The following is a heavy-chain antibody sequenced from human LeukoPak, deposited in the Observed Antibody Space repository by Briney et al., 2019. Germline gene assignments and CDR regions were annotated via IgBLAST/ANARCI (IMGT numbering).Heavy chain of an antibody. D-gene: IGHD5-24*01. J-gene: IGHJ4*02. CDR2: LYYTGST. Sequence: SETLSLTCTVSGGSISSISYYWGWIRQPPGEGLEWIGSLYYTGSTYYNPSLKSRVTISVDTSKNQFSLKLSSVTAADTAVYYCARAGPRRDGYNVDYWGQGTLVTVSS. CDR3: ARAGPRRDGYNVDY. V-gene: IGHV4-39*07. CDR1: GGSISSISYY.